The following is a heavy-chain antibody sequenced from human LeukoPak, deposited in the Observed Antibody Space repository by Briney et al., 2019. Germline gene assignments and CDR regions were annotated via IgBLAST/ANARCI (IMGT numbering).Heavy chain of an antibody. CDR1: GFTFSSYS. D-gene: IGHD3-3*01. CDR2: IRGDSTET. J-gene: IGHJ4*02. V-gene: IGHV3-21*01. CDR3: ARGHFGVVLDY. Sequence: GGSLRLSCAGSGFTFSSYSMIWVRQAPGKGLEWVSSIRGDSTETCHAASVMGRFTISRDNAKKSLYLQMNSLRAEDTAVYYCARGHFGVVLDYWGQGTLVTVSS.